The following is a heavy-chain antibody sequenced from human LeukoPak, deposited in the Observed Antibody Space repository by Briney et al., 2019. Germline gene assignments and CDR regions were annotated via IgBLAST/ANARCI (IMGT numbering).Heavy chain of an antibody. D-gene: IGHD1-1*01. J-gene: IGHJ5*02. V-gene: IGHV3-15*01. CDR1: GFTFSSYA. CDR3: TTDADNWDDGGWFDP. CDR2: IKSKVAGGTI. Sequence: PGGSLRLSCAASGFTFSSYAMNWVRQAPGKGLEWVGRIKSKVAGGTIDYAAPVKGRFTISRDDSKNTLYLQMNSLKTEDTGMYYCTTDADNWDDGGWFDPWGQGSLVTVSS.